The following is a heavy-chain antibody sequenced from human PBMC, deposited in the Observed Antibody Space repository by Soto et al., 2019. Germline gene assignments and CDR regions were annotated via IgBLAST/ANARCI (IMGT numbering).Heavy chain of an antibody. CDR1: GDSISSGDYS. J-gene: IGHJ4*01. CDR2: IYYHGNT. V-gene: IGHV4-39*01. D-gene: IGHD6-19*01. CDR3: ARHDGFSSGWIFDY. Sequence: TCTVSGDSISSGDYSWGWIRQPPGKTLEWIGTIYYHGNTYSNPSLKSRVTISVDTSNNQLSLKLRSVTAADTAVYYCARHDGFSSGWIFDYWGHGTLVTVSS.